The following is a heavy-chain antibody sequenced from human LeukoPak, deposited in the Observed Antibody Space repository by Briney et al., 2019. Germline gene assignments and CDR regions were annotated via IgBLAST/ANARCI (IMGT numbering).Heavy chain of an antibody. CDR3: ARVGGITIFGVVGAFDI. V-gene: IGHV4-61*02. Sequence: PSETLSLTCTVSGGSISSGSYYWSWIRQPAGKGLEWIGRIYTSGSTNYNPSLKSRVTISVDTSKNQFSLKLSSVTAADTAVYYCARVGGITIFGVVGAFDIWGQGTMVTVSS. CDR2: IYTSGST. J-gene: IGHJ3*02. CDR1: GGSISSGSYY. D-gene: IGHD3-3*01.